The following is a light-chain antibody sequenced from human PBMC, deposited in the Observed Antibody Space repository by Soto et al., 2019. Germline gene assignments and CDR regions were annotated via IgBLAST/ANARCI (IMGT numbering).Light chain of an antibody. CDR2: GAS. J-gene: IGKJ5*01. CDR3: QQYSSSSGIT. CDR1: QSVRSSY. V-gene: IGKV3-20*01. Sequence: EIVLTQSPGTLSLSPGERATLSCRASQSVRSSYLAWYQQKPGQAPRLLIYGASSRATGIPDRFSGSGSGTDFTLTISRLEPEDFAVYYCQQYSSSSGITFGQGTRLEIK.